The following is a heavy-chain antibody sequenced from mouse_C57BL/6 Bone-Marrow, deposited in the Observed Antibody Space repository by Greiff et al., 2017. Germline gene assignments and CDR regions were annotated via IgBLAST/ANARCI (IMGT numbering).Heavy chain of an antibody. V-gene: IGHV1-5*01. J-gene: IGHJ4*01. Sequence: VQLQQSGTVLARPGASVKMSCKTSGYTFTSYWMHWVKQRPGQGLAWIGAIYPGNSDTSYNQKFKGKAKLTAVTSSGTAYMELSSLTNEDSAVYDCTRVDYYGSSGDYWGQGTTVTVSS. CDR2: IYPGNSDT. CDR3: TRVDYYGSSGDY. D-gene: IGHD1-1*01. CDR1: GYTFTSYW.